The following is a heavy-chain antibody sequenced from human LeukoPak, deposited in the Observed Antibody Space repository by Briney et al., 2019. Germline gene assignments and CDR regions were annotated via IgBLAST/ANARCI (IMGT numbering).Heavy chain of an antibody. Sequence: GGSLRLSCVVSGFSFDLSAMHWVRQAPGKGLEWVALISHDGRNKYNTDSVKGRFTISRDNAKNSLYLQMNSLRAEDTAVYYCARANSGYDQDYWGQGTLVTVSS. CDR2: ISHDGRNK. V-gene: IGHV3-30*03. D-gene: IGHD5-12*01. CDR3: ARANSGYDQDY. J-gene: IGHJ4*02. CDR1: GFSFDLSA.